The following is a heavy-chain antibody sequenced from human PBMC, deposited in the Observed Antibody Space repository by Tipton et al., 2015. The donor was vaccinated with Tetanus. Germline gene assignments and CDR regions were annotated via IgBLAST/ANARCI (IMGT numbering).Heavy chain of an antibody. CDR1: GGSISSSSYY. CDR2: IYYSGST. V-gene: IGHV4-39*01. Sequence: TLSLTCTVSGGSISSSSYYWGWIRQPPGKGLEWIGSIYYSGSTYYNPSLKSRVTISVDTSKNQFSLKLSSVTAADTAVYYCARLRWELLPSYFDYWGQGTLVTVSS. J-gene: IGHJ4*02. CDR3: ARLRWELLPSYFDY. D-gene: IGHD1-26*01.